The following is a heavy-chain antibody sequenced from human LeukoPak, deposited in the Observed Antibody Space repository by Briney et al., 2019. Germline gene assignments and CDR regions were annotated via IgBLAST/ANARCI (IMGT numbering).Heavy chain of an antibody. V-gene: IGHV1-18*01. J-gene: IGHJ4*02. CDR1: GYTFTSFD. CDR3: ARLGSSWYLDY. CDR2: ISAYNGNT. D-gene: IGHD6-13*01. Sequence: ASVKVSCKASGYTFTSFDINWVRQATGQGLEWMGWISAYNGNTNYAQKLQGRVTMTTDTSTSTAYMELRSLRSDDTAVYYCARLGSSWYLDYWGQGTLVTVSS.